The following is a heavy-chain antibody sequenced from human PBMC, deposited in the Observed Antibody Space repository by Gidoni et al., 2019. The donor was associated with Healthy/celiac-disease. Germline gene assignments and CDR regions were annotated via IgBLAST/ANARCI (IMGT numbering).Heavy chain of an antibody. CDR1: VFTFSSYS. J-gene: IGHJ4*02. D-gene: IGHD1-26*01. V-gene: IGHV3-21*01. CDR3: ARDDGWELTFDY. CDR2: ISSSSSYI. Sequence: EVQLVESGVGLVKPGGSLRLSCAASVFTFSSYSMNWVRQAPGKGLEWVSSISSSSSYIYDADSVKGRFTISRDNAKNSLYLQMNSLRAEDTAVFYCARDDGWELTFDYWGQGTLVTVSS.